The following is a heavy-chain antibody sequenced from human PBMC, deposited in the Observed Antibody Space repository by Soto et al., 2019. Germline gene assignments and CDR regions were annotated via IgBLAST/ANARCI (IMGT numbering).Heavy chain of an antibody. Sequence: QLQLQESGPGLVKPSETLSLTCTVSGGSISSSSYYWGWIRQPPGKGLEWIGSIYYSGSTYYNPSLKSRVTISVDTSKNQFSLKLSSVTAADTAVYYCARQSSSLTFDYWGQGTLVTVSS. V-gene: IGHV4-39*01. CDR3: ARQSSSLTFDY. CDR1: GGSISSSSYY. J-gene: IGHJ4*02. D-gene: IGHD6-6*01. CDR2: IYYSGST.